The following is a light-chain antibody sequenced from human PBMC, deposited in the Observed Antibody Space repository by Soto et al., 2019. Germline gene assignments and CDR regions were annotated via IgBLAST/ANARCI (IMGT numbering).Light chain of an antibody. Sequence: IGLTQSPVPLSLSPGERATPSCRASQIVSNNYLAWYQQKPGQAPRLLIYGASSRATGIPDRFSGSGSGTDFTLTIRRLEPEDFAVYYCQQSGRPFGQGTKVDI. V-gene: IGKV3-20*01. CDR2: GAS. CDR3: QQSGRP. CDR1: QIVSNNY. J-gene: IGKJ1*01.